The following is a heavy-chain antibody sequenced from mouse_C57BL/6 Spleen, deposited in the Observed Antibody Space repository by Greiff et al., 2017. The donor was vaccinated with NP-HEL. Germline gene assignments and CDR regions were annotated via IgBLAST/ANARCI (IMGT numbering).Heavy chain of an antibody. CDR3: ASSGGYVHWYFDV. J-gene: IGHJ1*03. V-gene: IGHV1-52*01. D-gene: IGHD2-2*01. Sequence: VQLQQPGAELVRPGSSVKLSCKASGYTFTSYWMHWVKQRPIQGLEWIGNIDPSDSETHYNQKFKDKATLTVDKSSSTAYMQLSSLTSEDSAVYDGASSGGYVHWYFDVWGTGTTVTVSS. CDR2: IDPSDSET. CDR1: GYTFTSYW.